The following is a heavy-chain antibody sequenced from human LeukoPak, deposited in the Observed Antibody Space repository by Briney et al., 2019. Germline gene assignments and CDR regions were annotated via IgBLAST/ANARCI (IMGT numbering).Heavy chain of an antibody. J-gene: IGHJ4*02. CDR1: GFTFSSYS. V-gene: IGHV3-21*04. Sequence: GGSLRLSCAASGFTFSSYSMNWVRQAPGKGLEWVSSISSSSSYIYYVDSVKGRFTISRDNSKNTLYLQMNSLRAEDTAVYYCANRIAATGVVYWGQGTLVTVSS. D-gene: IGHD6-13*01. CDR3: ANRIAATGVVY. CDR2: ISSSSSYI.